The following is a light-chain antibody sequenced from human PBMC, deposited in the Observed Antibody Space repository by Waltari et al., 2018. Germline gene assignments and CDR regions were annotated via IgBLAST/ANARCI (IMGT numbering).Light chain of an antibody. V-gene: IGLV4-69*01. CDR3: QTWGTGIQV. CDR2: VNSDGSH. J-gene: IGLJ3*02. CDR1: GEYSAYA. Sequence: LVLTQSPSASASLGASVKLPCSLPGEYSAYAIAWPPQQPLKGPRYLMTVNSDGSHKKGDGISERFSGSSSDLDRYLIISRLQSDDEADYFCQTWGTGIQVFGSGTKLTVL.